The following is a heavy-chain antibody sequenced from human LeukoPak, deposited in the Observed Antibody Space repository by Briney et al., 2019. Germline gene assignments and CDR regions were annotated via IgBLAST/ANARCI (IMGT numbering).Heavy chain of an antibody. D-gene: IGHD6-19*01. V-gene: IGHV3-23*01. J-gene: IGHJ4*02. Sequence: GGTLRLSCAASGFTFSSYGMSWVRQAPGKGLEWVSAISGSGGSTYYADSVKGRFTISRDNSKNTLYLQMNSLRAEDTAVYYCARDVEVAGIRDSWGQGTVVTVSS. CDR1: GFTFSSYG. CDR3: ARDVEVAGIRDS. CDR2: ISGSGGST.